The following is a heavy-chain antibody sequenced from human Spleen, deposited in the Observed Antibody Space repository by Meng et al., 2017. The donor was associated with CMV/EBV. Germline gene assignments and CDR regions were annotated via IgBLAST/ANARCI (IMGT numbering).Heavy chain of an antibody. D-gene: IGHD2-15*01. CDR2: IHYTGST. CDR3: ARDPLTPHASY. CDR1: GGSISYYY. Sequence: GSLRLSCSVSGGSISYYYWSWIRQPPGKGLEWIGYIHYTGSTNFNPSLKDRVAISVDTSQDQFSLKLSSVTAADTAVYYCARDPLTPHASYWGQGTLVTVSS. V-gene: IGHV4-59*01. J-gene: IGHJ4*02.